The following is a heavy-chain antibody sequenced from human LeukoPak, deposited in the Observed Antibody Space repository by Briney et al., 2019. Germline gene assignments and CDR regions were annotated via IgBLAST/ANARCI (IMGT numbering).Heavy chain of an antibody. CDR3: ARLPYCTTTSRYYSFDL. D-gene: IGHD2-2*01. V-gene: IGHV4-59*08. CDR2: IYYSGST. Sequence: SETLSLTCTVSVDSIRCYYWSWLRQPPGKGLEWIGYIYYSGSTKYNPSLKSRVTISVDTSKNQFSLKLSSVTAADTAVYYCARLPYCTTTSRYYSFDLWGQGTLVTVSS. J-gene: IGHJ5*02. CDR1: VDSIRCYY.